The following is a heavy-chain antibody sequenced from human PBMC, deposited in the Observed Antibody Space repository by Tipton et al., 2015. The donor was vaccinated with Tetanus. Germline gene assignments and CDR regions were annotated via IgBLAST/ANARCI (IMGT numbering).Heavy chain of an antibody. CDR1: GASISDKKYY. CDR3: ARHLYGYWFDP. V-gene: IGHV4-39*02. D-gene: IGHD2/OR15-2a*01. J-gene: IGHJ5*02. Sequence: TLSLTCTVSGASISDKKYYWGWIRQAPGKGLEWIASIYFEGSTYYSPSLRSRLTIDVDTSQNLFSLRLASVTAADMAVYYCARHLYGYWFDPWGQGAPVTVSS. CDR2: IYFEGST.